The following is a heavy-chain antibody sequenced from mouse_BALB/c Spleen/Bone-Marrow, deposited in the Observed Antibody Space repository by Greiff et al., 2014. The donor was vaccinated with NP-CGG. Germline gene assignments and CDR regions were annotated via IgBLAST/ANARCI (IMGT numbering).Heavy chain of an antibody. CDR3: ARSEGRYYFAMNY. V-gene: IGHV1-18*01. J-gene: IGHJ4*01. CDR1: GYTFTEYT. Sequence: DVKLVESGPELVKPGTSVKISCKTSGYTFTEYTMHWVKQSHGKSLEWIGGINPNNGGTSYNQKFKGKATLTVDKSSSTAYMELRSLTSEDSAVYYYARSEGRYYFAMNYWGQGTSVTVSS. CDR2: INPNNGGT.